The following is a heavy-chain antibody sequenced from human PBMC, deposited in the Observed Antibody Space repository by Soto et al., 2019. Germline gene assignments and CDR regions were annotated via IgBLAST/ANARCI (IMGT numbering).Heavy chain of an antibody. CDR2: ISSSSSYI. D-gene: IGHD2-15*01. Sequence: GGSLRLSCAASGFTFSSYSMNWVRQAPGKGLEWVSSISSSSSYIYYSDSVKGRFTISRDNAKNSLYLQMNSLRVEDTAVYYCARDPGRYCSGGSCYNDAFDIWGQGTMVTVSS. CDR3: ARDPGRYCSGGSCYNDAFDI. V-gene: IGHV3-21*01. CDR1: GFTFSSYS. J-gene: IGHJ3*02.